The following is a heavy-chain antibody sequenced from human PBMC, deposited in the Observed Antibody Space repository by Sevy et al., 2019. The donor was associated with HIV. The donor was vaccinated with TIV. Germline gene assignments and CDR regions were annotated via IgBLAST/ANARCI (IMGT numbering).Heavy chain of an antibody. CDR1: GLTPSTYG. J-gene: IGHJ4*02. Sequence: GGSLRLSCAASGLTPSTYGIHWVRQALGKGLEWVAVIGYDGNNKFYADSVKGRFTISRDDSRNTVFLQMDSLRAEDTAVYYCARDPRIYGDYLLAYFDYWGQGTLVTVSS. CDR2: IGYDGNNK. CDR3: ARDPRIYGDYLLAYFDY. V-gene: IGHV3-33*01. D-gene: IGHD4-17*01.